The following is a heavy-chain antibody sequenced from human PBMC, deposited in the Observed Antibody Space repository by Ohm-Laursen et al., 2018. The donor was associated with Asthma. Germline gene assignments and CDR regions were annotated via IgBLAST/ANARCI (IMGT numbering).Heavy chain of an antibody. CDR3: ARDSCSNGVCYYNYYGMDV. D-gene: IGHD2-8*01. V-gene: IGHV3-33*08. CDR1: GFTFSNFA. CDR2: IWYDGSNK. J-gene: IGHJ6*02. Sequence: SLRLSCAASGFTFSNFAMHWVRQAPGKGLEWVAVIWYDGSNKYYADSVKGRFTISRDNSKNTLYLQMNSLRAEDTAVYYCARDSCSNGVCYYNYYGMDVWGQGTTVTVSS.